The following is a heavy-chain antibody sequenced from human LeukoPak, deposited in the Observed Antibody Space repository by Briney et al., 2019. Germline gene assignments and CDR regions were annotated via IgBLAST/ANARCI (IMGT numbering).Heavy chain of an antibody. Sequence: SETLSLTCAVYGGSFSGYYWSWIRQPPGKGLEWIGEINHSGSTNYNPSLKSRVTISVDTSKNQFSLKLSSVTAADTAVYYCARRRRITMVRGVKEPFDYWGQGTLVTVSS. J-gene: IGHJ4*02. CDR2: INHSGST. D-gene: IGHD3-10*01. CDR1: GGSFSGYY. CDR3: ARRRRITMVRGVKEPFDY. V-gene: IGHV4-34*01.